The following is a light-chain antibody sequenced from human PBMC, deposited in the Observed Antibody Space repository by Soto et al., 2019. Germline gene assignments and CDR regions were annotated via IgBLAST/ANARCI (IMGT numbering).Light chain of an antibody. CDR1: SSDVGGYNF. J-gene: IGLJ3*02. V-gene: IGLV2-14*01. CDR3: SSYTTSTTLVV. Sequence: QSVLTQPASVSGSPGQSITISCTGTSSDVGGYNFVSWYQQHPGKAPKLMIYEVSHRPSGVSDRFSGSKSGNTASLTISGLQAEDEDDYYCSSYTTSTTLVVFGGGTKRTVL. CDR2: EVS.